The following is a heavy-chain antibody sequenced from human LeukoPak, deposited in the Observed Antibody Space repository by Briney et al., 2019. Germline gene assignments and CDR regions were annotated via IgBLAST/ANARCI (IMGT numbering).Heavy chain of an antibody. CDR1: GGSISSYY. V-gene: IGHV4-59*08. Sequence: SETLSLTCTVSGGSISSYYWSWIRQPPGKGLEWIGYIYYSGSTNYNPSLKSRVTISVDTSKNQLSLKLSSVTAADTAVYYCARWALKSAFDIWGQGTMVTVSS. CDR2: IYYSGST. J-gene: IGHJ3*02. CDR3: ARWALKSAFDI.